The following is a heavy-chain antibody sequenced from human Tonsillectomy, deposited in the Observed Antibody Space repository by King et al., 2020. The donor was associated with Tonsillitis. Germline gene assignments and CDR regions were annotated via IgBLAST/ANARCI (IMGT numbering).Heavy chain of an antibody. CDR3: ARDVRAAGTDYYFDY. D-gene: IGHD6-13*01. CDR1: GFTVSSNY. V-gene: IGHV3-53*02. CDR2: IYSGGST. Sequence: VQLVETGGGLIQPGGSLRLSCAASGFTVSSNYMSWVRQAPGKGLEWVSVIYSGGSTYYADSVKGRFTISRDNSKNTLYLQMNSLRAEDTAVYYCARDVRAAGTDYYFDYCGQGTLVTVSS. J-gene: IGHJ4*02.